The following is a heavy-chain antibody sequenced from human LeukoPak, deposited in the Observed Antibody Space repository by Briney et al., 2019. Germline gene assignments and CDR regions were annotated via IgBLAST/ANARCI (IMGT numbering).Heavy chain of an antibody. CDR2: MNPNSGNT. V-gene: IGHV1-8*02. CDR1: GYTFTGYY. Sequence: GASVKVSCKASGYTFTGYYMHWVRQATGQGLEWMGWMNPNSGNTGYAQKFQGRVTMTRNTSISTAYMELSSLRSEDTAVYYCARGLYTMIRGVIVVWGQGTLVTVSS. CDR3: ARGLYTMIRGVIVV. D-gene: IGHD3-10*01. J-gene: IGHJ4*02.